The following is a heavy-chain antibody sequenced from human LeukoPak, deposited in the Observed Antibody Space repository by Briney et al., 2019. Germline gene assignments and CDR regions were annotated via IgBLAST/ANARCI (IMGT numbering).Heavy chain of an antibody. Sequence: PSETLSLTCTVSGGSISSYYWSWIRQPPGKGLEWIGYIYYSGSTNYNPSLKSRVTISVDTSKNQFSLKLSSVTAADTAVYYCARRKTYGTSDAFDIWGQGTMVTVSS. D-gene: IGHD1-1*01. CDR2: IYYSGST. CDR1: GGSISSYY. V-gene: IGHV4-59*08. CDR3: ARRKTYGTSDAFDI. J-gene: IGHJ3*02.